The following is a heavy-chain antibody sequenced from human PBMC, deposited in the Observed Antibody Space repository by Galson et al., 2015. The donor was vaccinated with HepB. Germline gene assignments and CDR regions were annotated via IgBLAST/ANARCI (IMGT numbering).Heavy chain of an antibody. V-gene: IGHV3-30*04. CDR1: GFTFSSYS. Sequence: SLRLSCAASGFTFSSYSMHWLRQAPGKGLEWVAVISYDGSNKYYADSVKGRFTISRDNSKNTVYLQMNSLKDEDTAVYYCVRDRAAAGIFQHWGQGTLVTVSS. J-gene: IGHJ1*01. CDR3: VRDRAAAGIFQH. D-gene: IGHD6-13*01. CDR2: ISYDGSNK.